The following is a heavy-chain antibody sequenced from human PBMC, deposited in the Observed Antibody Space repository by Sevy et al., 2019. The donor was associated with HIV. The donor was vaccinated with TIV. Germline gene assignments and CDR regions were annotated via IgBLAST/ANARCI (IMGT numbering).Heavy chain of an antibody. CDR3: AAERWGFVGGGSRFLFPFFDS. D-gene: IGHD2-21*01. Sequence: GGSLRLSCSGSGISFFTTWMSWVRQAPGKGLEWVGRVKTETDGGTREYAALVKGRFINSRDDSKDTIYLQMNSLQTEDTAVYVCAAERWGFVGGGSRFLFPFFDSWGPGTLVTVSS. J-gene: IGHJ4*02. CDR2: VKTETDGGTR. CDR1: GISFFTTW. V-gene: IGHV3-15*01.